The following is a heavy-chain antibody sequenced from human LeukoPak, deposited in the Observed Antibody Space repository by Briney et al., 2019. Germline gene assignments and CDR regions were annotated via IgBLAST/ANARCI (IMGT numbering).Heavy chain of an antibody. Sequence: TLSLTCTVSGGSISSGSYHWSWIRQPAGKGLEWIGRIYTSGSTNYNPSLKSRVTISVDTSKNQFSLKLSSVTAADTAVYYCARAPTTPYYYYMDVWGKGTTVTVSS. CDR2: IYTSGST. D-gene: IGHD4-11*01. CDR3: ARAPTTPYYYYMDV. V-gene: IGHV4-61*02. J-gene: IGHJ6*03. CDR1: GGSISSGSYH.